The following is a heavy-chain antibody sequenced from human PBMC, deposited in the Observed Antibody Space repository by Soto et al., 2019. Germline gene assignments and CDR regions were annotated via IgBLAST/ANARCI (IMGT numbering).Heavy chain of an antibody. CDR1: GGSISSYY. V-gene: IGHV4-59*01. D-gene: IGHD3-16*02. Sequence: PSETLSLTCTVSGGSISSYYWSWIRQPPGKGLEWIGYIYYSGSTNYNPSLKSRVTISVDTSKNQFSLKLSSVTAADTAVYYCARDHGDYDYVWFSYRFAPQHAFDFRGQRSIVTV. J-gene: IGHJ3*01. CDR2: IYYSGST. CDR3: ARDHGDYDYVWFSYRFAPQHAFDF.